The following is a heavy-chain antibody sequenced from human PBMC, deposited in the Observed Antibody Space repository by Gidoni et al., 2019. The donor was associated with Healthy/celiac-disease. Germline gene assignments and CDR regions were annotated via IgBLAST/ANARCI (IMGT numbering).Heavy chain of an antibody. Sequence: QLQLQESGPGLVTPSETLSLTCTVSGRSISRSSYYWGWIRPPPGKGLEWIGSIYYSGSTSYKPSLKSRVTISVDTSKNQVSRKLRSVTAADTAVYYCARRSSSWYGEDNWFDPWGQGTLVTVSS. J-gene: IGHJ5*02. D-gene: IGHD6-13*01. CDR2: IYYSGST. CDR3: ARRSSSWYGEDNWFDP. CDR1: GRSISRSSYY. V-gene: IGHV4-39*01.